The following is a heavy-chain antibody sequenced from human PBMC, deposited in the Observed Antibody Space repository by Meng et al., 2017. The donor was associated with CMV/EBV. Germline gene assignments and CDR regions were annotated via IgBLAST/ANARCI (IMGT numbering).Heavy chain of an antibody. J-gene: IGHJ6*02. V-gene: IGHV1-69*10. D-gene: IGHD2-2*01. CDR2: IIPILGIA. CDR3: ARDAIVVVPAATPEHRPGYYYYGMDV. CDR1: GGTFSSYA. Sequence: SVKVSCKASGGTFSSYAISWVRQAPGQGLEWMGGIIPILGIANYAQKFQGRVTITADKSTSTAYMGLSSLRSEDTAVYYCARDAIVVVPAATPEHRPGYYYYGMDVWGQGTTVTVSS.